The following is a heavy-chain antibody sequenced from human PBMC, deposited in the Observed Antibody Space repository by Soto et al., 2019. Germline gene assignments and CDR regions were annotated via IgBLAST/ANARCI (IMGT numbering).Heavy chain of an antibody. CDR1: GNPISVDDHY. J-gene: IGHJ4*02. CDR2: ISYSGGS. V-gene: IGHV4-30-4*01. Sequence: QVQLQESGPGVVRSSQTLSLTCTVSGNPISVDDHYWNWIRQSPGRGLEWIGYISYSGGSYYNPSPTGRVTISIVTSRIQFSLELRSVTAADTAVYYCARDKGYYDPGSWSTHGPFEYWGQGSLVTVSS. D-gene: IGHD3-22*01. CDR3: ARDKGYYDPGSWSTHGPFEY.